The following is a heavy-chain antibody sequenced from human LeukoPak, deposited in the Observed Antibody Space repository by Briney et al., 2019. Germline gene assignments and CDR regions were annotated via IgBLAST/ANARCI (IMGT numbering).Heavy chain of an antibody. J-gene: IGHJ4*02. D-gene: IGHD3-10*01. CDR1: GGSISSSNYY. Sequence: PSETLSLTCTVSGGSISSSNYYWGWIRQPPGKGLEWIGSIFYNGSPSHNPSLKSRVTISVDTSKNQFSLKLSSVTAADTAVYYCARLPFLWFGEPMRGYFDYWGQGTLVTVSS. CDR3: ARLPFLWFGEPMRGYFDY. CDR2: IFYNGSP. V-gene: IGHV4-39*01.